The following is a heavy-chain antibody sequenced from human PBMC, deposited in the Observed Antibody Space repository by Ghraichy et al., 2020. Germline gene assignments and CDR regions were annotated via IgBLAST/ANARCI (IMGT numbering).Heavy chain of an antibody. J-gene: IGHJ6*02. Sequence: ASVKVSCKASGYTFTSYGISWVRQAPGQGLEWMGWISAYNGNTNYAQKLQGRVTMTTDTSTSTAYMELRSLRSDDTAVYYCARDYPHTAMVGGAGMDVWGQGTTVTVSS. CDR3: ARDYPHTAMVGGAGMDV. V-gene: IGHV1-18*04. CDR1: GYTFTSYG. D-gene: IGHD5-18*01. CDR2: ISAYNGNT.